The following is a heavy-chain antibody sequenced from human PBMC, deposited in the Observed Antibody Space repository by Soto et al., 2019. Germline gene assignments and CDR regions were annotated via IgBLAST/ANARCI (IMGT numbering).Heavy chain of an antibody. D-gene: IGHD1-1*01. Sequence: ASVKVSCKASGYTFTSHHVQWVRQAPGQGLEWMGVSYLSGGGTSYPQKFQGRVTMTRDTSTNTAYMELSSLRAEDTAVYYCARDSNNWSFDYWGQGSPVTVSS. V-gene: IGHV1-46*01. CDR3: ARDSNNWSFDY. J-gene: IGHJ4*02. CDR1: GYTFTSHH. CDR2: SYLSGGGT.